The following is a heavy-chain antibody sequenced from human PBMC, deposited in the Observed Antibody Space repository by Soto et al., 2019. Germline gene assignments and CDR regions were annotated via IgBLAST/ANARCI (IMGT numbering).Heavy chain of an antibody. D-gene: IGHD3-10*01. CDR3: AKGPHSASGYYYMDV. CDR1: GFTFSSPA. Sequence: GGAPRLSCAPSGFTFSSPALNWVRQAPGKGLEWVSAISGSGGSTYYADSVKGRFTISRDNSKNTLYLQMNSLRAGDTAVYYCAKGPHSASGYYYMDVWGKGTTVTVSS. V-gene: IGHV3-23*01. CDR2: ISGSGGST. J-gene: IGHJ6*03.